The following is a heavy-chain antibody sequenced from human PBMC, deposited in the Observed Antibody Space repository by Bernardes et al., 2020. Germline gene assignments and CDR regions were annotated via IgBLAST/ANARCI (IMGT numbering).Heavy chain of an antibody. CDR1: GFSLSTSGVG. CDR2: IYWDDDK. D-gene: IGHD6-19*01. CDR3: AHSPNPRYSSGLGYYFDY. Sequence: SGPTLVKPTQTLTLTCTFSGFSLSTSGVGVGWIRQPPGKALEWLALIYWDDDKRYSPSLKSRLTITKDTSKNQVVLTMTNMDPVDTATYYCAHSPNPRYSSGLGYYFDYWGQGTLVTVSS. J-gene: IGHJ4*02. V-gene: IGHV2-5*02.